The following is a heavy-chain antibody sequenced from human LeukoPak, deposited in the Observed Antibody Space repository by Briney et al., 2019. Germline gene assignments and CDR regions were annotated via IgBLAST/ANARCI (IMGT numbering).Heavy chain of an antibody. V-gene: IGHV3-33*01. Sequence: PGGTVRLSCAASGFTFSSYGMHWDRQAPGKGLQWVAVIWYDASNKYYADSVKGRFTISRDNSKTALYLQMNSLRAEDTAVYYCAREGNYYDSSGYYPGYFDYWGQGTLVTVSS. CDR1: GFTFSSYG. CDR3: AREGNYYDSSGYYPGYFDY. D-gene: IGHD3-22*01. CDR2: IWYDASNK. J-gene: IGHJ4*02.